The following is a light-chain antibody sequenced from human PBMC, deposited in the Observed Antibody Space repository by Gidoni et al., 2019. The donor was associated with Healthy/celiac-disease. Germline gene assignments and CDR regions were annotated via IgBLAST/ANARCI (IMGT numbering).Light chain of an antibody. CDR3: QQRSNWPPLT. V-gene: IGKV3-11*01. CDR1: QSDSRY. J-gene: IGKJ4*02. CDR2: DAS. Sequence: EIVSTPSPGTLSVSPGERATLPCRASQSDSRYLAWYQQKPGKAPRLLIYDASHTATGIPARFSGSGSGTDFTLTISSLEPEDFAGYYGQQRSNWPPLTFGGGTKVEIK.